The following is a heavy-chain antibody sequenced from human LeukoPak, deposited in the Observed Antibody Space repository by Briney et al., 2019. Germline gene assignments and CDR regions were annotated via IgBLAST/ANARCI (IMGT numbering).Heavy chain of an antibody. V-gene: IGHV1-69*04. Sequence: SVKVSCKASGGTFSSYAISWVRQAPGQGLEWMGRIIPILGIANYAQKFQGRVTITADKSTSTAYMELSGLRSEDTAVYYCATDVVVVPAAKAELFDYWGQGTLVTVSS. CDR3: ATDVVVVPAAKAELFDY. CDR1: GGTFSSYA. D-gene: IGHD2-2*01. J-gene: IGHJ4*02. CDR2: IIPILGIA.